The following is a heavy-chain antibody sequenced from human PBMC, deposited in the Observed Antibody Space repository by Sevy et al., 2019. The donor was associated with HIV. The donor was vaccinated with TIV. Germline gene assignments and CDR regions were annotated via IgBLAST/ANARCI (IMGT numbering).Heavy chain of an antibody. V-gene: IGHV4-39*01. CDR3: ARAFRAVAGSYYFDS. CDR2: FYYSEST. D-gene: IGHD6-19*01. CDR1: GGSISISSYY. Sequence: SETLSLTCTVSGGSISISSYYWGWIRQPSGKGLEWIGSFYYSESTYYNPSLKSRVTISVDTSKNQFSLKLSSVTAADTAVYYCARAFRAVAGSYYFDSWGQGTLVTVSS. J-gene: IGHJ4*02.